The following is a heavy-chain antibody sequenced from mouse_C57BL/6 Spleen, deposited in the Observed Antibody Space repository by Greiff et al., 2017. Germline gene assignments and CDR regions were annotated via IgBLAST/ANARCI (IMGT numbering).Heavy chain of an antibody. CDR3: ARNGYGSIFDY. J-gene: IGHJ2*01. CDR1: GFSLTSYG. Sequence: VQLVESGPGLVQPSQSLSITCTVSGFSLTSYGVHWVRQSPGKGLEWLGVIWSGGSTVYNAAFISRLSISKDNSKSQVFFKMNSLQADDTAIYYCARNGYGSIFDYWGQGTTLTVSS. D-gene: IGHD1-1*01. V-gene: IGHV2-2*01. CDR2: IWSGGST.